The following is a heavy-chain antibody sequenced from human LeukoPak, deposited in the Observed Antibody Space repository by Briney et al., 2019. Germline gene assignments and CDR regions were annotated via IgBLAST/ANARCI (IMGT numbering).Heavy chain of an antibody. CDR2: INHSGST. CDR1: GGSFSGYY. V-gene: IGHV4-34*01. D-gene: IGHD2-2*02. Sequence: SETLSLTRAVYGGSFSGYYWSCIRQPPGKGLEWIGEINHSGSTNYNPSLKSRVTISVDTSKNQFSLKLSSVTAADTAVYYCARRGVVVPAAIKGAFDIWGQGTMITVSS. J-gene: IGHJ3*02. CDR3: ARRGVVVPAAIKGAFDI.